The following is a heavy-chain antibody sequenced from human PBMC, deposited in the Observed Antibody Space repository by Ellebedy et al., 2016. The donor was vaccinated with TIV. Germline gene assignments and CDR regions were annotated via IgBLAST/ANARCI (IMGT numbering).Heavy chain of an antibody. CDR1: GFTFSNYG. CDR2: ISLDGSNE. V-gene: IGHV3-30*18. CDR3: AKDHGYKMDDYFDY. D-gene: IGHD5-18*01. Sequence: GESLKISCAASGFTFSNYGMHWVRQAPGKGLEWVAAISLDGSNEYYADSVKGRFTISRDNSKNTLYLQINSLRPEDTAVYYCAKDHGYKMDDYFDYWGQGTLVTVSS. J-gene: IGHJ4*02.